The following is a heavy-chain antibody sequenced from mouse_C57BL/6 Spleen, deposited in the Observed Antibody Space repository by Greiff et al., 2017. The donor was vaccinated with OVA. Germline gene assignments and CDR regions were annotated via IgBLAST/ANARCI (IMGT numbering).Heavy chain of an antibody. J-gene: IGHJ1*03. CDR3: ARDKGSGLLWSWYFDV. D-gene: IGHD2-1*01. V-gene: IGHV3-6*01. CDR1: GYSITSGYY. Sequence: VQLKESGPGLVKPSQSLSLTCSVTGYSITSGYYWNWIRQFPGNKLEWMGYISYDGSNNYNPSLKNRISITRDTSKNQFFLKLNSVTTEDTATYYCARDKGSGLLWSWYFDVWGTGTTVTVSS. CDR2: ISYDGSN.